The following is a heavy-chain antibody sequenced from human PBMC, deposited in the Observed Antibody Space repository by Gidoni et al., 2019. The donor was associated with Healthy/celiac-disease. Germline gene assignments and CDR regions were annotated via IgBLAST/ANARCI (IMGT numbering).Heavy chain of an antibody. CDR2: IYYSGSN. D-gene: IGHD3-10*01. CDR1: GGSISSYY. Sequence: VQLQESGPGLVQPSETLSLPCTVSGGSISSYYWSWIRPPPGKGLEWIGYIYYSGSNNYNPSLKSRVTISVDTSKNQFSLKLSSVTAADTAVYYCASALWFGELLDYWGQGTLVTVSS. J-gene: IGHJ4*02. V-gene: IGHV4-59*01. CDR3: ASALWFGELLDY.